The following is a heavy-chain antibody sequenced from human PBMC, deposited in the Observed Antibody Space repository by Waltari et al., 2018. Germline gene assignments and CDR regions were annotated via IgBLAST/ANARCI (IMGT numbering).Heavy chain of an antibody. Sequence: QVQLQRWGAGLLKPSETLYLTCAVSGCSFSGYYWSWIRQPPGKGLEWIGESNHSGSTNYNPSLKSRVTISVDTSKNQFSLKLSSVTAADTAVYYCARVKGDYWGQGTLVTVSS. V-gene: IGHV4-34*01. CDR1: GCSFSGYY. CDR3: ARVKGDY. J-gene: IGHJ4*02. CDR2: SNHSGST.